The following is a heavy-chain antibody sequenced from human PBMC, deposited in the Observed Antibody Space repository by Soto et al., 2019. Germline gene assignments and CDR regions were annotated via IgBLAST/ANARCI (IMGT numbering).Heavy chain of an antibody. D-gene: IGHD3-3*02. CDR3: ARRGPHLGLDS. CDR1: GISLSTRGEA. CDR2: IYWDDDK. V-gene: IGHV2-5*02. Sequence: QITLKESGPTLVKPTQTLTLTCTFSGISLSTRGEAVDWVRQPPGKALEWLALIYWDDDKRLSPSLRSRLTITKDTSNNQVFLTMTNMDPVDTARYYCARRGPHLGLDSWGQGALVTVSS. J-gene: IGHJ4*02.